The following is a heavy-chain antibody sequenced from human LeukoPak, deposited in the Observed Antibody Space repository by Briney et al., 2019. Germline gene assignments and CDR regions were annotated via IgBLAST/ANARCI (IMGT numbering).Heavy chain of an antibody. CDR3: ARVRGTDFDY. J-gene: IGHJ4*02. V-gene: IGHV4-59*01. Sequence: PSETLSLTCTVSGGSISSYYWSWVRQPPGKGLEWIGDIYYSGSTNYNPSLKSRVTISADTSKNQFSLKLSSVTAADTAVYYCARVRGTDFDYWGQGTLVTVSS. CDR1: GGSISSYY. CDR2: IYYSGST. D-gene: IGHD1-7*01.